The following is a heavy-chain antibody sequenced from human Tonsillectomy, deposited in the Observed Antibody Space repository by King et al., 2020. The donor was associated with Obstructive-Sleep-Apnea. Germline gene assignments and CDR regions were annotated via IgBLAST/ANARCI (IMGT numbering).Heavy chain of an antibody. V-gene: IGHV3-7*01. D-gene: IGHD5-18*01. J-gene: IGHJ4*02. CDR2: IKEDGSDK. Sequence: VQLVESGGGLVQPGESLRLSCAVAGLTYSNHWMCLVRQAPGKGLGWVAKIKEDGSDKYYVDSVKGRFTISRDNAKNSLYLQMNSLRVEDTAMYYCVRGGYTYDYWGQGTLVIVSS. CDR1: GLTYSNHW. CDR3: VRGGYTYDY.